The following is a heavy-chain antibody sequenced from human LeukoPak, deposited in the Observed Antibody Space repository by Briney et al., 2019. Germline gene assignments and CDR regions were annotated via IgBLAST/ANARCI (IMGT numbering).Heavy chain of an antibody. V-gene: IGHV4-59*01. Sequence: SETLSLTCTVSGGSISSYYWSWIRQPPGEGLEWIGYIYYSGSTNYNPSLKSRVTISVDTSKNQFSLKLSSVTAADTAVYYCARDRALWDAFDIWGQGTMVTVSS. CDR2: IYYSGST. J-gene: IGHJ3*02. CDR3: ARDRALWDAFDI. D-gene: IGHD3-10*01. CDR1: GGSISSYY.